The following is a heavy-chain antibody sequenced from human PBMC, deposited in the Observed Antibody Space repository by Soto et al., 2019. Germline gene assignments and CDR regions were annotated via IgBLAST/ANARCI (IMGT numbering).Heavy chain of an antibody. CDR2: MSRSGTNV. J-gene: IGHJ4*02. CDR3: ATSRVFDF. V-gene: IGHV3-11*01. Sequence: QVQLVESGGGLVRPVGSLRLSCSASGFTFSDYDMSWIRQSQGKGLEWRALMSRSGTNVFYADSVKGRFTISKDNAKNSLFLQMDSLKGEDTAVYYCATSRVFDFWGLGTLVSVSS. CDR1: GFTFSDYD.